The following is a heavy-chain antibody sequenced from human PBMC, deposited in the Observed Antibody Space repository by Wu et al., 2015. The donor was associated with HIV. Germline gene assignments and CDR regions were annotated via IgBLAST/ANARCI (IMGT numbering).Heavy chain of an antibody. CDR1: GHTFIGYY. J-gene: IGHJ4*02. CDR3: ARLQSLHGLYSNADF. V-gene: IGHV1-2*02. CDR2: INSNRGGT. D-gene: IGHD5-24*01. Sequence: QVQLVQSGAEVKKPGASVKVSCKASGHTFIGYYIHWVRQAPGQGPEWMGWINSNRGGTKYAQKFQGRVTMSRDTAISTAYMELASLTSDDTAVYYCARLQSLHGLYSNADFWGQGTLVTVSS.